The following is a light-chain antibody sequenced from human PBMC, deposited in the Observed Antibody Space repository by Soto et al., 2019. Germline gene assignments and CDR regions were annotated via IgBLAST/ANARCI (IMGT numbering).Light chain of an antibody. CDR3: QQRSNWPGT. CDR2: DTF. CDR1: QSVNNNY. J-gene: IGKJ1*01. Sequence: EIVLMQSPGTLSLSPGEGATLSCRASQSVNNNYLAWYQQKPGQAPTVLIFDTFRRATGVPDRFSGSGSGTDFTLTISRLEPEDFAVYYCQQRSNWPGTFGQGTKVEIK. V-gene: IGKV3D-20*02.